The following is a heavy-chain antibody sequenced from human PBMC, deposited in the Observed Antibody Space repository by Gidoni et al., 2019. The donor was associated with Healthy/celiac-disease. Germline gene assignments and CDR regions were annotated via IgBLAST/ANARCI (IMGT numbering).Heavy chain of an antibody. V-gene: IGHV1-8*01. CDR3: ARSGSYLPWYAFDI. Sequence: QVQLVQSGAEEKKPGASGKVSCKESGYNCTSDDINWVRQATGQGLEWRGWMNPDSGNPGYAHQFQGTVTMTRNTSLLTAYMELSSLRSEDTAVYYCARSGSYLPWYAFDIWGQGTMVTVSS. J-gene: IGHJ3*02. D-gene: IGHD1-26*01. CDR2: MNPDSGNP. CDR1: GYNCTSDD.